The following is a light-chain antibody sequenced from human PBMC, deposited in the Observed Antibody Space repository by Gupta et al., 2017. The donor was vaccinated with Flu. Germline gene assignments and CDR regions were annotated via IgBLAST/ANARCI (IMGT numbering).Light chain of an antibody. CDR1: QSISSW. CDR3: QQYNSYSRT. V-gene: IGKV1-5*03. CDR2: KAS. J-gene: IGKJ2*02. Sequence: PSTLSASVGDRVTITCRASQSISSWLAWYQQKPGKAPKLLIYKASSLESGVPSRFSGSGSGTEFTLTISSLQPDDFATYYCQQYNSYSRTFGQGTKLEIK.